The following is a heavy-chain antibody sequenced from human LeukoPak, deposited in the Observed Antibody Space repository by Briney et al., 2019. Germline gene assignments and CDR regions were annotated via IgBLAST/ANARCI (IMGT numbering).Heavy chain of an antibody. Sequence: ASVKVSCKASGYTFTDYFMHWVRQAPGQGVEWMGWISPNSGDTKYAQQFQGRFTVTRDTSIGTAYLELSRLTSDDTAVYYCARSQYYRSASYSWFDLWGQGTLLTVSS. CDR3: ARSQYYRSASYSWFDL. V-gene: IGHV1-2*02. CDR1: GYTFTDYF. D-gene: IGHD3-10*01. CDR2: ISPNSGDT. J-gene: IGHJ5*02.